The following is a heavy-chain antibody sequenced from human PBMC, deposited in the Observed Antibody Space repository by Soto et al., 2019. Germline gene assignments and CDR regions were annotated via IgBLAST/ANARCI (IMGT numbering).Heavy chain of an antibody. V-gene: IGHV1-69*01. J-gene: IGHJ6*02. CDR1: RDAFSKYA. CDR2: IIPIFGSG. D-gene: IGHD3-16*01. CDR3: ARGETYLGV. Sequence: QVQLVQSGAEVRKPGSSVKVSCKASRDAFSKYAFNWVRQAPGQGLDWMGWIIPIFGSGNYAEKFQGRVTITADESTSTAYMELRGLRFEDTAVYYCARGETYLGVWGQGTTVTVSS.